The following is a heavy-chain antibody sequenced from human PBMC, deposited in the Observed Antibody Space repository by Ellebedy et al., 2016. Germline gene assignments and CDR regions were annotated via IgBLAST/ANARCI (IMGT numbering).Heavy chain of an antibody. CDR2: IYYSGNT. Sequence: GSLRLSCTVSGGSVSNNRYYWSWIRQPPGKGLEWIGSIYYSGNTNYNPSLNSRVTISVDTSKNQFSLRLTSVTAADTAVYYCARDVYDWGQGTLVTVSS. CDR1: GGSVSNNRYY. V-gene: IGHV4-61*01. J-gene: IGHJ4*02. CDR3: ARDVYD. D-gene: IGHD2-8*01.